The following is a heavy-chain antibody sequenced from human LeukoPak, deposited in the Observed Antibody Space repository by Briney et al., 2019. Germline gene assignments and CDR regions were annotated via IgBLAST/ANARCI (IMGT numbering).Heavy chain of an antibody. D-gene: IGHD3-22*01. CDR2: LRVSGGST. Sequence: PGGSLTLSCAASGFTFSSYAMTWVRHATRQGLEWVSALRVSGGSTYYADSVKGRFTISRDNSKNTLYLQMNSLRAEDTAVYYCAKDLAITMIVVGLFDYWGQGTLVTVSS. J-gene: IGHJ4*02. V-gene: IGHV3-23*01. CDR3: AKDLAITMIVVGLFDY. CDR1: GFTFSSYA.